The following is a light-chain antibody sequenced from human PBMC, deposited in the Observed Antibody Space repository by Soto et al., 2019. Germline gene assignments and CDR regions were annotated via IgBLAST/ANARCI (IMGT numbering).Light chain of an antibody. CDR3: QSYDSSLSGFVV. CDR2: GNS. V-gene: IGLV1-40*01. CDR1: SSNIGAGYD. Sequence: QSVVRQPPSVSGAPGQRVTISCTGSSSNIGAGYDVRWYQQLPGTAPKLLIYGNSNRPSGVPDRFSGSKSGTSASLAITGLQVEDEADYYCQSYDSSLSGFVVFGGGTKVTVL. J-gene: IGLJ2*01.